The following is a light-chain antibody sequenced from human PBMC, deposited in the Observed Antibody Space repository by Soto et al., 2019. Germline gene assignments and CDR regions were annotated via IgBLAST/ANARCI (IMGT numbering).Light chain of an antibody. J-gene: IGLJ2*01. Sequence: QSALTQPRSVSGSPGQSVTISCTGTSGDVGGYNFVSWYQQHPGKAPTLMIFDVSQRPSGVPDRFSGSKSGNTASLTISGLQADDEADYYCQSYDSSLSRVFGGGTKLTVL. CDR3: QSYDSSLSRV. V-gene: IGLV2-11*01. CDR1: SGDVGGYNF. CDR2: DVS.